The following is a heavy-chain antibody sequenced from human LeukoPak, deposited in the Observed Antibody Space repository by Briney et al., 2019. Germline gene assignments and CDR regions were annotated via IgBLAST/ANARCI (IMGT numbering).Heavy chain of an antibody. CDR2: IYTSGST. CDR3: ARVRLAAAGTGYFDY. V-gene: IGHV4-4*07. D-gene: IGHD6-13*01. Sequence: SETLSLTCTVSSGSITSYYWSWIRQPAGKGLEWIGRIYTSGSTYYRSSLKSRVTMSVDTSKNQFSLKLSSVTDADTAVYYCARVRLAAAGTGYFDYWGQGTLVTVSS. CDR1: SGSITSYY. J-gene: IGHJ4*02.